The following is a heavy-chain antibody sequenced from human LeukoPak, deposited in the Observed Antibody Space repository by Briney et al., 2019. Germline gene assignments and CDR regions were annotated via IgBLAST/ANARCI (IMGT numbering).Heavy chain of an antibody. CDR3: AKDMGYFTN. V-gene: IGHV3-15*01. Sequence: NSGGSLRLSCAASGFTFSTAWMSWVRQAPGKGLEWVGRVKSKSDGGTTDYAAPVKGRFTISRDDSKNTLYLQMNSLETEDTAVYYCAKDMGYFTNWGQGTLVTVSS. CDR1: GFTFSTAW. D-gene: IGHD2-8*01. CDR2: VKSKSDGGTT. J-gene: IGHJ4*02.